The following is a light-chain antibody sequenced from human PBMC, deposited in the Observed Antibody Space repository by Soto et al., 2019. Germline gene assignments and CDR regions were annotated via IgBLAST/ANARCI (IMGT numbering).Light chain of an antibody. Sequence: AIRMTQSPSSLSASTGDRVTITCRASQGISSYLACYQQKPGKAAKLLIYAASTMQSGVPSRFCGSGSGTAFTLPISCLQSEDFATDYCQQSYSIPWTFGQGTKVDI. CDR1: QGISSY. J-gene: IGKJ1*01. V-gene: IGKV1-8*01. CDR2: AAS. CDR3: QQSYSIPWT.